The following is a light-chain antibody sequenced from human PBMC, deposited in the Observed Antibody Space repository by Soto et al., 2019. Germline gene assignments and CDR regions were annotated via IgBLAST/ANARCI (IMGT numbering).Light chain of an antibody. V-gene: IGLV2-14*01. CDR2: DVS. CDR3: CSYTTSNTRQIV. CDR1: SSDVGGYNY. J-gene: IGLJ1*01. Sequence: QSALTQPASVSGSPGQSITISCTGTSSDVGGYNYVSWYQQHPGKAPKFMIYDVSNRPSGVSNRFSGPKSGNPASLTISGLQAEDEADYYCCSYTTSNTRQIVFGTGTKLTVL.